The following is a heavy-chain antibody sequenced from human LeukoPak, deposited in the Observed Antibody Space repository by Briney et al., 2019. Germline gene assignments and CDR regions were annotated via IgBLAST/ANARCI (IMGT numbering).Heavy chain of an antibody. Sequence: GGSLRLSCAASGFIFSNYAMHWVRQAPGKGLDWVAVITYDGSDQYYADSVRGRFTISRDNSKNTLYLQMNSLRAEDTAVYYCAREGLIAAAVDYWGQGTLVTVSS. CDR2: ITYDGSDQ. D-gene: IGHD6-13*01. CDR3: AREGLIAAAVDY. J-gene: IGHJ4*02. V-gene: IGHV3-30-3*01. CDR1: GFIFSNYA.